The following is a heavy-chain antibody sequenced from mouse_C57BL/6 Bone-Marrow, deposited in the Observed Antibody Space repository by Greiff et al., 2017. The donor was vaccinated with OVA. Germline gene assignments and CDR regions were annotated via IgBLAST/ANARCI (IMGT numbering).Heavy chain of an antibody. CDR2: IRNKANGYTT. J-gene: IGHJ1*03. CDR3: ARPNYYGSSDWYFDV. V-gene: IGHV7-3*01. Sequence: DVKLVESGGGLVQPGGSLSLSCAASGFTFTDYYMSWVRQPPGKALEWLGFIRNKANGYTTEYSASVKGRFTISRDNSQSILYLQMNALRAEDSATYYCARPNYYGSSDWYFDVWGTGTTVTVSS. D-gene: IGHD1-1*01. CDR1: GFTFTDYY.